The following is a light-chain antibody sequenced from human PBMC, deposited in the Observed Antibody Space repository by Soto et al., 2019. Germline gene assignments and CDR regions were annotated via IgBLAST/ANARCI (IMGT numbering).Light chain of an antibody. CDR3: CSYISGSTYV. V-gene: IGLV2-11*01. CDR1: SSDVGGHNY. J-gene: IGLJ1*01. CDR2: SVS. Sequence: QSVLTQPRSVSGSPGQSVTISCTGTSSDVGGHNYVSWYQKYPGKAPKLLLSSVSKRPSGVPDRFSGSKSGNTASLTISGLQAEEEADYYCCSYISGSTYVFGTGTKGTFL.